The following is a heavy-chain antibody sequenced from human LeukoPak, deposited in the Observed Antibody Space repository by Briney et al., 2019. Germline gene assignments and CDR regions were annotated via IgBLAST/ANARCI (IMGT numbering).Heavy chain of an antibody. Sequence: GGSLRLSCVASGFTFSSFWMSWVRQAPGKGLEWVANIKQDGSEKYYVDSVKGRFTISRDNSKNSLYLQMNSLRAEDTAVYYCARVEGSDYDRDAFDIWGQGTMVTVSS. CDR1: GFTFSSFW. V-gene: IGHV3-7*03. CDR2: IKQDGSEK. D-gene: IGHD3-16*01. CDR3: ARVEGSDYDRDAFDI. J-gene: IGHJ3*02.